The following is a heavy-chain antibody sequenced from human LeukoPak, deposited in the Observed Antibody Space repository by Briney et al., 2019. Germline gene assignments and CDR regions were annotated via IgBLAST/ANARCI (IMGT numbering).Heavy chain of an antibody. CDR2: ISGSGGST. J-gene: IGHJ4*02. D-gene: IGHD6-13*01. CDR3: AKDQPRIAAAGTDDY. CDR1: GFTFSSYA. Sequence: GGSLRLSCAASGFTFSSYAMSWVRQAPGKGLEWVSPISGSGGSTYYADSVKGRFTISRDNSKNTLYLQMSSLRAEDTAVYYCAKDQPRIAAAGTDDYWGQGTLVTVSS. V-gene: IGHV3-23*01.